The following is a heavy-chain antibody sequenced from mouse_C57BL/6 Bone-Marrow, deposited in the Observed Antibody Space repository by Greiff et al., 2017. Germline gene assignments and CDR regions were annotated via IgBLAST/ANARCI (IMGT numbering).Heavy chain of an antibody. D-gene: IGHD2-2*01. V-gene: IGHV5-6*01. CDR2: ISSGGSYT. Sequence: EVQRVESGGDLVKPGGSLKLSCAASGFTFSSYGMSWVRQTPDKRLEWVATISSGGSYTYYPDSVKGRFTISRDNAKNTLYLQMSSLKSEDTAMYYCARDVYDGYFDVWGTGTTVTVSS. J-gene: IGHJ1*03. CDR1: GFTFSSYG. CDR3: ARDVYDGYFDV.